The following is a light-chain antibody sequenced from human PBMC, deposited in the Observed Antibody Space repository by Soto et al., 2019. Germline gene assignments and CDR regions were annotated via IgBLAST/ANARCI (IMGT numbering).Light chain of an antibody. CDR3: QQYHDCFRIT. CDR2: GAS. Sequence: EIVLTQSPATLSVSPGDTAKLSCRASQSIGSKLGWYQQRPGRAPRLLIYGASNRATGIPARFSGSGSGTEFTLTISSLQSEDLAVYDCQQYHDCFRITFAQGTRLEIK. V-gene: IGKV3-15*01. CDR1: QSIGSK. J-gene: IGKJ5*01.